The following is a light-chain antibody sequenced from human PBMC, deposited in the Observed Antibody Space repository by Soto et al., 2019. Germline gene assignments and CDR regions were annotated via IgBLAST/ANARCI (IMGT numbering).Light chain of an antibody. CDR3: QQYNNWPPIT. V-gene: IGKV3-15*01. Sequence: EIMMTQSPATLSVSPGERATLSCRASQSVSNNVAWYQQKPGQAPRRLIYYASTRATRIPASFSGSRSATESTLTISSLQSEDFALYYCQQYNNWPPITFGQGTRLEIK. J-gene: IGKJ5*01. CDR1: QSVSNN. CDR2: YAS.